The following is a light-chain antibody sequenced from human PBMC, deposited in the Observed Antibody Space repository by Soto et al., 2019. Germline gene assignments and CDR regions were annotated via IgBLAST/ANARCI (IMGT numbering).Light chain of an antibody. Sequence: DIQMSQSPSSLSASVGDRVTITCRASQSISTFLNWYQQRPGEAPKLLIYAASSLQSGVPSRFSGGGSGTDFTLTISSLQPEDFATYYCQQSYSTPFFGPGTKVDIK. CDR1: QSISTF. CDR3: QQSYSTPF. J-gene: IGKJ3*01. CDR2: AAS. V-gene: IGKV1-39*01.